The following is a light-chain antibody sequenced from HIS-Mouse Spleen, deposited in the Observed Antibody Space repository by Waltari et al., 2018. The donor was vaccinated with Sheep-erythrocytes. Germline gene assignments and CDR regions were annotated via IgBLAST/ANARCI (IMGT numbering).Light chain of an antibody. V-gene: IGLV1-44*01. Sequence: QSVLTQPPSASGTPGQRVTISCSGSSSNIGSNTVNWYQQLPGTAPKLLIYSNKRRPSGGPARFSGSKSGTSASLAISGLQSEDEADYYCAAWDDSLNGVVFGGGTKLTVL. CDR3: AAWDDSLNGVV. J-gene: IGLJ2*01. CDR2: SNK. CDR1: SSNIGSNT.